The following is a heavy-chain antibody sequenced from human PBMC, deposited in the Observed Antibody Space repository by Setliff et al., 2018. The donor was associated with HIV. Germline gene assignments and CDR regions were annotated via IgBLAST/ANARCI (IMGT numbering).Heavy chain of an antibody. Sequence: ASVKVSCKASGYTFTSYGISWVRQAPGQGLEWVGWISAYNGNTNYAQKLQGRVTMTTDTSTSTAYMELRSLRSDDTAVYYCAREGIERYQYYNFWSGYYTPDYWGQGTLVTVSS. V-gene: IGHV1-18*01. J-gene: IGHJ4*02. CDR1: GYTFTSYG. CDR2: ISAYNGNT. CDR3: AREGIERYQYYNFWSGYYTPDY. D-gene: IGHD3-3*01.